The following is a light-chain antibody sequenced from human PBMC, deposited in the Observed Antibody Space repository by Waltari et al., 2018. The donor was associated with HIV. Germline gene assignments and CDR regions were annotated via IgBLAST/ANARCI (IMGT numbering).Light chain of an antibody. CDR3: QAWDSSTVV. Sequence: SYDLTQPPSVSVSPGQPASITCSGDKLGNKYASWYQQKPGQSPVLIMYQDTKRPSGIPERFSGSNSGNTATLTISGAQALDEADYYCQAWDSSTVVFGGGTKLTVL. CDR1: KLGNKY. J-gene: IGLJ2*01. V-gene: IGLV3-1*01. CDR2: QDT.